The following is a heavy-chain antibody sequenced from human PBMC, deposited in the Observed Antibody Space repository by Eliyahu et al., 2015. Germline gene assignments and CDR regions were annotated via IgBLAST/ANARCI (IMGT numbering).Heavy chain of an antibody. CDR3: GRENWPRSSSGWPLDY. Sequence: QVQLVESGGGVVQPGXSLRLXCAASGFTFSDYGMHWVRQTPGKGLGWVAVIAHDGSIEHYADSVRGRFTISRDNPQNTLYLQMNSLRSEDTAVYYCGRENWPRSSSGWPLDYWGQGTLATVSS. D-gene: IGHD3-9*01. J-gene: IGHJ4*02. CDR2: IAHDGSIE. CDR1: GFTFSDYG. V-gene: IGHV3-30*03.